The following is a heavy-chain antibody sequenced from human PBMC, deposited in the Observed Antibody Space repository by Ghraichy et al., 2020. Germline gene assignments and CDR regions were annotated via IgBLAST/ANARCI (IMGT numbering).Heavy chain of an antibody. J-gene: IGHJ1*01. Sequence: GGYLRLSCAASGFTFRTYAMSWVRQAPGKGLEWVSAITDNGGTTYDAESVKGRFTISRDNSKNTLFLQMNSLRGEDTAVYYCAKFARDWPNEYLQHWGQGALVTVSS. CDR3: AKFARDWPNEYLQH. CDR2: ITDNGGTT. V-gene: IGHV3-23*01. D-gene: IGHD3/OR15-3a*01. CDR1: GFTFRTYA.